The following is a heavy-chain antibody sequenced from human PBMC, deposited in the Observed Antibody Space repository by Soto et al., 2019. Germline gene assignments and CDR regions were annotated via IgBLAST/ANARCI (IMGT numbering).Heavy chain of an antibody. CDR3: ASYDYVCGSYRSDY. CDR2: IYHSGNT. D-gene: IGHD3-16*02. CDR1: GGSISSSNW. V-gene: IGHV4-4*02. J-gene: IGHJ4*02. Sequence: QVQLQESGPGLVRPSGTLSLTCAVSGGSISSSNWWNWVRQPPGKGLEWIGEIYHSGNTNYNPSLKSRVTISVDTSKNQFSLKLSYVTAANTAVYYCASYDYVCGSYRSDYWGQGTLVTVSS.